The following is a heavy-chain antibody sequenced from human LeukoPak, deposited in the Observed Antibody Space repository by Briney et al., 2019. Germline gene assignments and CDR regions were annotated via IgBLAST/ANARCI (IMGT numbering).Heavy chain of an antibody. CDR1: GGSISSSNR. CDR2: IYHSGST. J-gene: IGHJ5*02. CDR3: ASWNFGNWFDP. V-gene: IGHV4-4*02. Sequence: SETLSLTCAVSGGSISSSNRWSWVRQPPGKGLEWIGEIYHSGSTNYNPSLKSRVTISVDKSKNQFSLKLSSVTAADTAVYYCASWNFGNWFDPWGQGTLVTVSS. D-gene: IGHD1-1*01.